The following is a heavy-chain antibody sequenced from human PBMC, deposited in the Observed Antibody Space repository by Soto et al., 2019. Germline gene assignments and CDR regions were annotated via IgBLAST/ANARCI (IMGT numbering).Heavy chain of an antibody. Sequence: GGSLRLSCAASGFTFSSYAMSWVRQAPGKGLEWVSAISGSGGSTYYADSVKGRFTISRDNSKNTLYLQMNSLRAEDTAVYYCAKEGRGIAAAGKRNRDYWGQGTLVTVSS. D-gene: IGHD6-13*01. CDR2: ISGSGGST. V-gene: IGHV3-23*01. J-gene: IGHJ4*02. CDR3: AKEGRGIAAAGKRNRDY. CDR1: GFTFSSYA.